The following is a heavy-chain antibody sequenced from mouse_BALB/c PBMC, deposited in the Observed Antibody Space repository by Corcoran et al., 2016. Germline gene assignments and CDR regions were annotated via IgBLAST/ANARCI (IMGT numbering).Heavy chain of an antibody. Sequence: QVQLQQSGAELMKPGASVKISCKATGYTFSSYWIEWVKQRPGHGLEWIGEILPGSGSTNYNEKFKGKATFTADTSSTTAYMQLSSLTSEDSAVYYCAKGGYDYYAMDYWGQGTSVTVSS. D-gene: IGHD2-2*01. CDR1: GYTFSSYW. CDR2: ILPGSGST. V-gene: IGHV1-9*01. CDR3: AKGGYDYYAMDY. J-gene: IGHJ4*01.